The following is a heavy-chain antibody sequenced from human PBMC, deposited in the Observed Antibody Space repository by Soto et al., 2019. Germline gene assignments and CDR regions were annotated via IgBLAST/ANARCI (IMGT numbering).Heavy chain of an antibody. CDR2: INPSGGST. CDR1: GYTFTSYY. D-gene: IGHD1-26*01. V-gene: IGHV1-46*01. Sequence: ASVKVSCKASGYTFTSYYMHWVRQAPGQGLEWMGIINPSGGSTSYAQKFQGRVTMTRDTSTSTVYMELSSLRSEDTAVYYCARVAGVGATINYYYGMDVWGQGTTVTVSS. CDR3: ARVAGVGATINYYYGMDV. J-gene: IGHJ6*02.